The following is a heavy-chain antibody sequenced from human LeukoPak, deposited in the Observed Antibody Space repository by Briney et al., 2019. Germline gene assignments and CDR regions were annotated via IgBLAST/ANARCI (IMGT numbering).Heavy chain of an antibody. J-gene: IGHJ4*02. D-gene: IGHD3-9*01. CDR3: ARDLDWGFDY. Sequence: PGGSLRLSCAASGFTFSTSSMNWVRQAPGKGLEWVSYITSSSATIFYVDSVKGRFTISRDNGKNSLYLQMNSLRDEDTAVYYCARDLDWGFDYWGQGTLVTVSS. CDR1: GFTFSTSS. V-gene: IGHV3-48*02. CDR2: ITSSSATI.